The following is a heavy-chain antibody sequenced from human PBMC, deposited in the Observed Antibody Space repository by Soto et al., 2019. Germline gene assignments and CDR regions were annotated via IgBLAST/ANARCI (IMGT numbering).Heavy chain of an antibody. V-gene: IGHV5-51*01. J-gene: IGHJ5*02. CDR1: GYSFTSYW. CDR2: IYPDDSDT. CDR3: ERAQSTVVSTEYSNPWFDT. D-gene: IGHD4-4*01. Sequence: PGESLKISCKGSGYSFTSYWIGWVRQMPGKGLEWMGIIYPDDSDTRYSPSFQGQVTISADKSISTAYLQWSSLKASDTAMYYCERAQSTVVSTEYSNPWFDTWGQGTQVTVSS.